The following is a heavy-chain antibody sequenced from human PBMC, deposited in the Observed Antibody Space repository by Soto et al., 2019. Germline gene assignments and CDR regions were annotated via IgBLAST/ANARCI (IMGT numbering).Heavy chain of an antibody. CDR2: ISSSSSYI. V-gene: IGHV3-21*01. CDR3: ARTLRRYDAFDI. CDR1: GFTFSSYS. J-gene: IGHJ3*02. Sequence: GGSLRLSCAASGFTFSSYSMNWVRQAPGKGLEWVSSISSSSSYIYYADSVKGRFTISRDNAKNSLYLQMNSLRAEDTAVYYCARTLRRYDAFDIWGQGTMVTVSS.